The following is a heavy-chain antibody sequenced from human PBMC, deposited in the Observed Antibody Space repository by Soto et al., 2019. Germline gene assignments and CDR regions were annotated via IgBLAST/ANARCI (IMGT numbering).Heavy chain of an antibody. J-gene: IGHJ5*02. CDR2: ISAYNGNT. CDR3: ARDQPTTGGFGELLGWFDP. Sequence: QVPLVQSGAEVKKPGASVKVSCKASGYTFTSYGISWVRQAPGQGLEWMGWISAYNGNTNYAQKLQGRVTMTTDTSTSTAYMELRSLRSDDTAVYYCARDQPTTGGFGELLGWFDPWGQGTLVTVSS. CDR1: GYTFTSYG. V-gene: IGHV1-18*01. D-gene: IGHD3-10*01.